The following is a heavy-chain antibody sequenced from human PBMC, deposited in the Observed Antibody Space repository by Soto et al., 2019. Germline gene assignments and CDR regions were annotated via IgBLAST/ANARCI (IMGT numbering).Heavy chain of an antibody. V-gene: IGHV5-10-1*01. Sequence: PNISSKGSGYSFTSYRISWVRQMPGKGLEWMGRIDPSDSYTNYSPSFQGHVTISADKSISTAYLQWSSLKASDTAMYYCARRGNWFDPWGQGTLVTVSS. J-gene: IGHJ5*02. D-gene: IGHD3-10*01. CDR3: ARRGNWFDP. CDR1: GYSFTSYR. CDR2: IDPSDSYT.